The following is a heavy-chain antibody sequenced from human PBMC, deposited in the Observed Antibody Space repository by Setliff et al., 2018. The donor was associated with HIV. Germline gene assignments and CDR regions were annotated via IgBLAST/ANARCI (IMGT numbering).Heavy chain of an antibody. CDR1: GVSVGSGDYY. Sequence: SETLSLTCSVSGVSVGSGDYYWHWVRQHPEKALEWIGYIFHSGDTYYNPSLKSRISMSVDTSKNQFSLELTSLTAADTAVYYCATRPRIAARPFDYWGQGTWGTVS. CDR2: IFHSGDT. V-gene: IGHV4-31*03. CDR3: ATRPRIAARPFDY. J-gene: IGHJ4*02. D-gene: IGHD6-6*01.